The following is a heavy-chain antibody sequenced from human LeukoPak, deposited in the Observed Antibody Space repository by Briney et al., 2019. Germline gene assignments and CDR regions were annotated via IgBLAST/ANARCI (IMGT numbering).Heavy chain of an antibody. V-gene: IGHV3-74*01. CDR1: GFTFGSYW. D-gene: IGHD5-24*01. CDR2: INSDGSST. J-gene: IGHJ4*02. CDR3: AREGWLQRELNFGY. Sequence: GGSLRLSCAASGFTFGSYWMHWVRQAPGKGLVWVSRINSDGSSTSYADSVKGRFTISRDNAKNTLYLQMNSLRAEDTAVYYCAREGWLQRELNFGYWGQGTLVTVSS.